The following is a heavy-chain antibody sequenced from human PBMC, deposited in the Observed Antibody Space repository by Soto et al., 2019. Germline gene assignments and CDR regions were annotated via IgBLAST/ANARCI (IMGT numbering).Heavy chain of an antibody. CDR3: ARGGGTILAPLP. J-gene: IGHJ5*02. D-gene: IGHD3-3*01. Sequence: ASAKVSCKASGYTFTGYFMHWVRQAPGQGLEWMGWINPNSGATKYAQKFQGRVTLSRDTSIRTAYMELSGLRSDDTAVYYCARGGGTILAPLPWGQGTLVTVSS. CDR2: INPNSGAT. CDR1: GYTFTGYF. V-gene: IGHV1-2*02.